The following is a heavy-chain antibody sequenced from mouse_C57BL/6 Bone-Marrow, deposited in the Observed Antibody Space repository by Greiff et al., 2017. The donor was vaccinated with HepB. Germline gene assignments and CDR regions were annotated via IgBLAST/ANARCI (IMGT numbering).Heavy chain of an antibody. CDR3: ARSRGTTVEDWYFDV. Sequence: EVQLQQSVAELVRPGASVKLSCTASGFNIKNTYMHWVKQRPEQGLEWIGRIDPANGNTKYAPKFQGKATITADTSSNTAYLQLSSLTSEDTAIYYCARSRGTTVEDWYFDVWGKGTTVTVSS. J-gene: IGHJ1*03. D-gene: IGHD1-1*01. CDR1: GFNIKNTY. CDR2: IDPANGNT. V-gene: IGHV14-3*01.